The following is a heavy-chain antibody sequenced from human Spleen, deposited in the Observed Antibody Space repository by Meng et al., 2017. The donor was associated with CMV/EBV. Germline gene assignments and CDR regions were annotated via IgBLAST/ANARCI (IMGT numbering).Heavy chain of an antibody. Sequence: GESLKISCVASGFTFSSYEMNWFRQVPGKGLEWVSNIRSSGRTKFHADSVKGRFTISRDNAKNSLYLQMNSLRAEDTAVYYCARWDYYDATGDINWGQGTLVTVSS. J-gene: IGHJ4*02. CDR1: GFTFSSYE. D-gene: IGHD3-22*01. V-gene: IGHV3-48*03. CDR2: IRSSGRTK. CDR3: ARWDYYDATGDIN.